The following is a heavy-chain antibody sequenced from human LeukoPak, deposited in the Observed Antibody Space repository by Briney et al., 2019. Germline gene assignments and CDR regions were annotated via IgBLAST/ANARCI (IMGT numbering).Heavy chain of an antibody. CDR3: AKGPSSWAAHEYYGMDV. CDR2: ISGSGGST. CDR1: GFTFSSYA. J-gene: IGHJ6*02. V-gene: IGHV3-23*01. D-gene: IGHD6-13*01. Sequence: PGGSLRLSCAASGFTFSSYAMSWVRQAPGKGLEWVSAISGSGGSTYYADSVKGRFTISRDNSKNTLYLQMNSLRAEDTAVYYCAKGPSSWAAHEYYGMDVWGQGTTVTVSS.